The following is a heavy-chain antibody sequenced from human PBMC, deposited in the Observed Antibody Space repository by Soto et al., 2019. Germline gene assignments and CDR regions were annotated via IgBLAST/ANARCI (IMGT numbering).Heavy chain of an antibody. Sequence: AASVKVSCKASGYTFTGYYMHWVRQAPGQGLEWMGWINPNSGGTNYAQKFQGRVTMTRDTSISTAYMELSRLRSDDTAVYYCAAFSALIFGVVNIRGPWGQGTLVTVSS. D-gene: IGHD3-3*01. CDR3: AAFSALIFGVVNIRGP. V-gene: IGHV1-2*02. CDR1: GYTFTGYY. J-gene: IGHJ5*02. CDR2: INPNSGGT.